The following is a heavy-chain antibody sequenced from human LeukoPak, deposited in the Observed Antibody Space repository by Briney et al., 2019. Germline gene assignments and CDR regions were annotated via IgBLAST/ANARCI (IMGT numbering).Heavy chain of an antibody. CDR2: INHSGST. J-gene: IGHJ4*02. CDR3: ARDGYCSGGSCSFDY. CDR1: GGSFSGYY. Sequence: SETLSLTCAVYGGSFSGYYWSWVRQPPGKGLEWIGEINHSGSTNYNPSLKSRVTISVDTSKNQFSLKLSSVTAADTAAYYCARDGYCSGGSCSFDYWGQGTLVTVSS. D-gene: IGHD2-15*01. V-gene: IGHV4-34*01.